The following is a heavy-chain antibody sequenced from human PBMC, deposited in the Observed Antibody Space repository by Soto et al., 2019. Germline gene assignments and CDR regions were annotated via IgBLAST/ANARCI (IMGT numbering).Heavy chain of an antibody. CDR1: GGSFSGYY. J-gene: IGHJ5*02. V-gene: IGHV4-34*01. CDR2: INHSGIT. CDR3: ARGPIFGVVIIPGPKRPHGPGTYKYNWFDP. D-gene: IGHD3-3*01. Sequence: SETLSLTCAVYGGSFSGYYWSWIRQPPGRGLEWIGEINHSGITKDNPSLKSRVTISVDTSKNQVSLKLSSVTAADTAVYYCARGPIFGVVIIPGPKRPHGPGTYKYNWFDPWGQGTLVTVSS.